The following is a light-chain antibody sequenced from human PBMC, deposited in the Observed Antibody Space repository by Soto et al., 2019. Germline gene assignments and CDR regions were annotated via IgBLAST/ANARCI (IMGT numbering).Light chain of an antibody. CDR3: QHYNSYSGA. CDR2: KAS. CDR1: QTISSW. V-gene: IGKV1-5*03. Sequence: DIQMTQSPSTLSGSVGDRVTITSRASQTISSWLAWYQQKPGKAPKLLIYKASTLKSGVPSRFSGSGSGTEFTLTISILQPDDFATYYYQHYNSYSGAFGQGTKVELK. J-gene: IGKJ1*01.